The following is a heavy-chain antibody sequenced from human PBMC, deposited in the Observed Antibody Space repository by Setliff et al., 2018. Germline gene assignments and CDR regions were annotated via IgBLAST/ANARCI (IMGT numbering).Heavy chain of an antibody. CDR3: AHKYGDYVRYFQH. D-gene: IGHD4-17*01. CDR2: IYWNDDK. Sequence: SGPTLVNPTQTLTLTCTFSGFSLSTSGVGVGWIRQPPGKALEWLALIYWNDDKRYCPSLKSRLTITKDTSKNQVVLTMTNRDPVDTATYYCAHKYGDYVRYFQHWGQGTLVTVSS. CDR1: GFSLSTSGVG. V-gene: IGHV2-5*01. J-gene: IGHJ1*01.